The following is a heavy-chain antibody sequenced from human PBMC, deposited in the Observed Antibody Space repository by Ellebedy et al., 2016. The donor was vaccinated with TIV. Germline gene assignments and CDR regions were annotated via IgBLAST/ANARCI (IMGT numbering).Heavy chain of an antibody. V-gene: IGHV3-43*01. D-gene: IGHD7-27*01. CDR2: ISWDGGST. J-gene: IGHJ4*02. CDR1: GCTFDDYT. Sequence: GESLKISCAASGCTFDDYTMHWVRQAPGKGLEWVSLISWDGGSTYYADSVKGRFTISRDNSKHSLYLQMNSLRTEDTALYYCAKGPMGTYYFDYWGQGTLVTVSS. CDR3: AKGPMGTYYFDY.